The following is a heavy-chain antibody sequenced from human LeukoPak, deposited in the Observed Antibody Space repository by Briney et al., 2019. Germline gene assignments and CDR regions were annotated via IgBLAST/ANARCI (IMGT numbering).Heavy chain of an antibody. CDR3: AQLRLGELSTIDY. J-gene: IGHJ4*02. V-gene: IGHV3-30-3*01. CDR1: GFPFRTFA. CDR2: ISYDGSNK. D-gene: IGHD3-16*02. Sequence: GGPLSLSFEASGFPFRTFAFPGVGKAQARGLRGVPVISYDGSNKYYTDSVKGRFTISRDNSKNTLHLQMNSLRPEDTGVYYCAQLRLGELSTIDYWGQGTLVTVSS.